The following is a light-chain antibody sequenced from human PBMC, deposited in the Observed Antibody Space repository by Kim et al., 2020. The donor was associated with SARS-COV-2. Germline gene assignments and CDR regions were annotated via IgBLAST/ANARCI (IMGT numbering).Light chain of an antibody. J-gene: IGLJ2*01. V-gene: IGLV2-11*03. Sequence: PGQSVTMSCTGTSNDVVGYNYVSWYQQHPGKAPKHMIYDVSNRPSGVPYRFSGSNSGNTASLAISGLQPEEEADYYCCSYAGSYTVFGGGTKLTVL. CDR2: DVS. CDR3: CSYAGSYTV. CDR1: SNDVVGYNY.